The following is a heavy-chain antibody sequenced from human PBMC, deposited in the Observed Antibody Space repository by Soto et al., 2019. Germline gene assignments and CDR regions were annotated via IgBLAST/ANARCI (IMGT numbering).Heavy chain of an antibody. D-gene: IGHD3-3*01. CDR1: GFTFSSYA. CDR3: AKGTTFGVVIYYFDY. V-gene: IGHV3-23*01. Sequence: PGGSLRLSCAASGFTFSSYAMSWVRQAPGKGLEWVSAISGSGGSTYYADSVKGRFTISRDNSKNTLYLQINSLRAEDTAVYYCAKGTTFGVVIYYFDYWGQGTLVTVSS. CDR2: ISGSGGST. J-gene: IGHJ4*02.